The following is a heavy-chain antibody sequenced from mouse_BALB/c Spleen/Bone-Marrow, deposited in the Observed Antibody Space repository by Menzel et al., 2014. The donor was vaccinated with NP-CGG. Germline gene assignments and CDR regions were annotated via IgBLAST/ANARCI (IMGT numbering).Heavy chain of an antibody. Sequence: EVQLVESGAELVKPGASVKLSCTASGFNIKDTYMHWVKQRPEQGLEWIGWIDPENGDTEYAPKFQGKATMTADTSSNTAYLQLSSLTSEDTAVYYCNRYDWYFDVWGAGTTVTVSS. D-gene: IGHD2-14*01. V-gene: IGHV14-4*02. CDR1: GFNIKDTY. J-gene: IGHJ1*01. CDR2: IDPENGDT. CDR3: NRYDWYFDV.